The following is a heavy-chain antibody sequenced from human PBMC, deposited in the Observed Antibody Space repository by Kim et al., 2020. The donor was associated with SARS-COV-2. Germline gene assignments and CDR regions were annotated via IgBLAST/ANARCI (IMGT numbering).Heavy chain of an antibody. Sequence: SETLSLTCAVYGGSFSGYYWSWIRQPPGKGLEWIGEINHSGSTNYNPSLKSRVTISVDTSKNQFSLKLSSVTAADTAVYYWARSRSGRLLWAQGTLVTVS. J-gene: IGHJ4*02. D-gene: IGHD5-12*01. CDR2: INHSGST. CDR3: ARSRSGRLL. V-gene: IGHV4-34*01. CDR1: GGSFSGYY.